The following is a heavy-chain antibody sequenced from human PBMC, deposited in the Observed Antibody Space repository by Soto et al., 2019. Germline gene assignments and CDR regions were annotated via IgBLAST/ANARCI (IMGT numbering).Heavy chain of an antibody. V-gene: IGHV5-51*01. D-gene: IGHD3-10*01. J-gene: IGHJ4*02. CDR3: ARLQMVRGVIIPYYFDY. Sequence: GESLKISCKGSGYSFTSYWIGWVRQMPGKGLEWMGIIYPGDSDTRYSPSFQGQVTISADKSISTAYLQWSSLKASDTAMYYCARLQMVRGVIIPYYFDYWGQGTLVTVS. CDR1: GYSFTSYW. CDR2: IYPGDSDT.